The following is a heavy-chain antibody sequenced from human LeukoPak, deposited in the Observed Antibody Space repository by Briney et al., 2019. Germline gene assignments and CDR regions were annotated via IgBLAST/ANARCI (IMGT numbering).Heavy chain of an antibody. CDR2: ISRNGAAT. Sequence: GGSLRLSCEASGLSFGDYTMHWVRQPPGKGLEWVSLISRNGAATKYADSVRGRFTVSRDNSKNSLYLQMNSLSTEDTALYYCARDDILTGYPTPFDYWGQGTLVTVSS. D-gene: IGHD3-9*01. V-gene: IGHV3-43*01. J-gene: IGHJ4*02. CDR3: ARDDILTGYPTPFDY. CDR1: GLSFGDYT.